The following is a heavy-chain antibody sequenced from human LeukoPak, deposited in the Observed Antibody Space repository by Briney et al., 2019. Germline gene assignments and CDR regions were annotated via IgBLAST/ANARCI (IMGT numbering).Heavy chain of an antibody. CDR2: ISAYNGNT. D-gene: IGHD3-3*01. Sequence: ASLKVSCKASGYTFTSYGISWVRQAPGQGLEWMGWISAYNGNTNYAQKLQGRVTMTTDTSTSTAYMELRSLRSDDTAVYYCARLYDFWSGYFLYYFDYWGQGTLVTVSS. V-gene: IGHV1-18*01. J-gene: IGHJ4*02. CDR1: GYTFTSYG. CDR3: ARLYDFWSGYFLYYFDY.